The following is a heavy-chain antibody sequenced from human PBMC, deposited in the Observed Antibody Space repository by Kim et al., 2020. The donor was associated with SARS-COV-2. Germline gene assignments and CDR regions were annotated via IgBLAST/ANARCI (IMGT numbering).Heavy chain of an antibody. D-gene: IGHD3-10*01. J-gene: IGHJ6*02. CDR3: AKDLVTMVRGVIITNYGMDV. V-gene: IGHV3-23*01. Sequence: RFTISRDNSKNTLYLQMNSLRAEDTAVYYCAKDLVTMVRGVIITNYGMDVWGQGTTVTVSS.